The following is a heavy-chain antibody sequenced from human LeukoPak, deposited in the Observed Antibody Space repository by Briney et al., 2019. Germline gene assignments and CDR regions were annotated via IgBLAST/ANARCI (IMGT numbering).Heavy chain of an antibody. V-gene: IGHV3-23*01. CDR2: ISGSGGST. J-gene: IGHJ4*02. Sequence: GGSLRLSCAASGFTFSSYAMSWVRQAPGKGLEWVSAISGSGGSTYYADSVKGRFTISRDNSKNTLYLQMNSLRAEDTAVYYCAEEDYYDSSGYYDYWGQGTLVTVSS. D-gene: IGHD3-22*01. CDR1: GFTFSSYA. CDR3: AEEDYYDSSGYYDY.